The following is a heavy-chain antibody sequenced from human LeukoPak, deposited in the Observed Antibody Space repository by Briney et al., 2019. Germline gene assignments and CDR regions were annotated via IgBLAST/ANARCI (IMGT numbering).Heavy chain of an antibody. CDR3: ARGGVYSSPAPGY. CDR2: INSDGSST. CDR1: GFTFSNW. V-gene: IGHV3-74*01. J-gene: IGHJ4*02. Sequence: GGSLRLSCAASGFTFSNWMHWVRQAPGKGLVWVSRINSDGSSTSYADSVKGRFTISRDNAKNTLYLQMNSLRAEDTAVYYCARGGVYSSPAPGYWGQGTLVTVSS. D-gene: IGHD6-13*01.